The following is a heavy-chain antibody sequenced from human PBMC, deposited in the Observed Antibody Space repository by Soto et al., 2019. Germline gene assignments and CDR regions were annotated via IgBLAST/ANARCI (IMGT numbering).Heavy chain of an antibody. V-gene: IGHV3-23*01. CDR3: AKDLFTPLITISGGAQSPD. D-gene: IGHD3-3*01. CDR1: GFTFSSYA. Sequence: LRLSCAASGFTFSSYAMSWVRQAPGKGLEWVSAISGSGGSTYYADSVKGRFTISRDNSKNTLYLQMNSLRAEDTDVYYCAKDLFTPLITISGGAQSPDWGQGTLVTVSS. J-gene: IGHJ4*02. CDR2: ISGSGGST.